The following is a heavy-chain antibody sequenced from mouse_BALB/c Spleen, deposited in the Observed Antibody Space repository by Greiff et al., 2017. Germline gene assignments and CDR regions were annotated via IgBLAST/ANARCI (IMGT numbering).Heavy chain of an antibody. V-gene: IGHV14-3*02. Sequence: EVKVVESGAELVKPGASVKLSCTASGFNIKDTYMHWVKQRPEQGLEWIGRIDPANGNTKYDPKFQGKATITADTSSNTAYLQLSSLTSEDTAVYYCARVTTDFDYWGQGTTLTVSS. D-gene: IGHD1-1*01. CDR1: GFNIKDTY. J-gene: IGHJ2*01. CDR3: ARVTTDFDY. CDR2: IDPANGNT.